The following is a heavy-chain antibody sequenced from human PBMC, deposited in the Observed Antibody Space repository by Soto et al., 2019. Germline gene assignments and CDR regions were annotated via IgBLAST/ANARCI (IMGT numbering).Heavy chain of an antibody. D-gene: IGHD6-13*01. Sequence: SETLSLTCTVSGGSVRGYYWSWIRQPPGRGLEWIGYIYYSGSTNYNPSLKSRVTISVDTSNNQFSLKLSSVTAADTAVYYCARVSIAAAGWDYYYGMDVWGQGTTVT. V-gene: IGHV4-59*02. CDR2: IYYSGST. CDR3: ARVSIAAAGWDYYYGMDV. J-gene: IGHJ6*02. CDR1: GGSVRGYY.